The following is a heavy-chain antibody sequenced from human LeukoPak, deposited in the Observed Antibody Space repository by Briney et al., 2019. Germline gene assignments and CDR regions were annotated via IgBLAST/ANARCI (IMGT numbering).Heavy chain of an antibody. J-gene: IGHJ4*02. CDR1: GGSISSYY. CDR3: ARDRGRINIVGATIRYFDY. CDR2: IYTSGST. V-gene: IGHV4-4*07. D-gene: IGHD1-26*01. Sequence: SETLSLTCTVSGGSISSYYWSWIRQPAGKGLEWIGRIYTSGSTNYNPSLKSRVTMSVDTSKNQFSPKLSSVTAADTAVYYCARDRGRINIVGATIRYFDYWGQGTLVTVSS.